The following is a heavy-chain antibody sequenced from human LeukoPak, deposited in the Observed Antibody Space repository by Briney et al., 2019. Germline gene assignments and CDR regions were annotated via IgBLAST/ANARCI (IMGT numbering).Heavy chain of an antibody. V-gene: IGHV4-39*01. CDR3: ASRYYYDSSGYYYGDRDY. CDR2: IYYSGST. CDR1: GGSISSYY. J-gene: IGHJ4*02. Sequence: SETLSLTCTVSGGSISSYYWSWIRQPPGKGLEWIGSIYYSGSTYYNPSLKSRVTISVDTSKNQFSLKLSSVTAADTAVYYCASRYYYDSSGYYYGDRDYWGQGTLVTVSS. D-gene: IGHD3-22*01.